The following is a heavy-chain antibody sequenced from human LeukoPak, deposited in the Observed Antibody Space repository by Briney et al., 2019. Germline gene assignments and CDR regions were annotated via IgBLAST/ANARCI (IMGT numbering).Heavy chain of an antibody. V-gene: IGHV3-23*01. J-gene: IGHJ6*04. D-gene: IGHD3-10*02. CDR3: AELGITMIGGG. CDR1: GFTFSSYG. CDR2: INNSGGST. Sequence: GGSLRLSCAASGFTFSSYGMSWVRQARGEGLEWVSSINNSGGSTYYADSVKGRLTISRDNSKNTLSLQMNSLRAEDTAVYYCAELGITMIGGGWGKGTTVTISA.